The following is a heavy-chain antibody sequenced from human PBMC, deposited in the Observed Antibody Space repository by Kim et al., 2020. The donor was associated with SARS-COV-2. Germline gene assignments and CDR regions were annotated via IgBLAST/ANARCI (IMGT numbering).Heavy chain of an antibody. CDR1: GDSINNYY. D-gene: IGHD6-19*01. V-gene: IGHV4-59*08. J-gene: IGHJ3*01. Sequence: SETLSLTCTVSGDSINNYYWTWLRQVPGKGLEWIGYVQYTGFTNYNPSLNSRVTISVDTFQNEFSLKLASVTATDTAVYYCARRLASVAGSGWAVDHWG. CDR3: ARRLASVAGSGWAVDH. CDR2: VQYTGFT.